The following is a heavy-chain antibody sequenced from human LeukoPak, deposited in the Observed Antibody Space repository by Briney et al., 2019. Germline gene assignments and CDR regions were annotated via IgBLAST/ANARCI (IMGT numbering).Heavy chain of an antibody. D-gene: IGHD2-2*01. V-gene: IGHV1-69*13. CDR2: IIPIFGTA. CDR1: GGTFSSYA. CDR3: ARTLNYCSSTSCTWDPVGF. J-gene: IGHJ4*02. Sequence: ASVKVSCKASGGTFSSYAISWVRQAPGQGLERMGGIIPIFGTANYAQKFQGRVTITADESTSTAYMELSSLRSEDTAVYYCARTLNYCSSTSCTWDPVGFWGQGTLVTVSS.